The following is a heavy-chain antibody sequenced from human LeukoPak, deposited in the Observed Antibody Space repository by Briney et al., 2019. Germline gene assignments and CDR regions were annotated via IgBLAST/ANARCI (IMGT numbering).Heavy chain of an antibody. CDR2: ISWNSGSI. D-gene: IGHD6-19*01. CDR1: GFIFSNYA. Sequence: GASLRLSCAASGFIFSNYAMSWVRQAPGKGLEWVSGISWNSGSIDYADSVKGRFTISRDNAKNSLYLQMNSLRAEDTALYYCAKAPSYSSGWPAEYFQHWGQGTLVTVSS. CDR3: AKAPSYSSGWPAEYFQH. J-gene: IGHJ1*01. V-gene: IGHV3-9*01.